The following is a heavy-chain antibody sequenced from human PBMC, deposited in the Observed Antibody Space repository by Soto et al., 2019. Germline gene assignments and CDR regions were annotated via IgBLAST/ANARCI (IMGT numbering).Heavy chain of an antibody. D-gene: IGHD6-19*01. CDR1: GGPFSSYA. J-gene: IGHJ4*02. Sequence: ALVKGSWKACGGPFSSYAISWVRQAPGQGLEWMGGIIPIFGTANYAQKFQGRVTITADKSTSTAYMELSSLRSEDTAVYYCARLSSGPSDYWGQGTMVTVSS. CDR2: IIPIFGTA. V-gene: IGHV1-69*06. CDR3: ARLSSGPSDY.